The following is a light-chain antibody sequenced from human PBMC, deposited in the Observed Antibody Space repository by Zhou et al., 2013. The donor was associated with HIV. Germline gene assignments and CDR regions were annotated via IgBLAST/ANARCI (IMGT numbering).Light chain of an antibody. J-gene: IGKJ5*01. V-gene: IGKV2-28*01. CDR2: LAS. CDR3: MQALQSPIT. Sequence: DIVLTQFPVYKPVSPGESASISCTSNQSLLHSTGYHFLDWYKQNPGQSPQLLIYLASNRASGVPDRFSGGGSGTDFTLKISRVEAEDVAVYYCMQALQSPITFGQGTRLEIK. CDR1: QSLLHSTGYHF.